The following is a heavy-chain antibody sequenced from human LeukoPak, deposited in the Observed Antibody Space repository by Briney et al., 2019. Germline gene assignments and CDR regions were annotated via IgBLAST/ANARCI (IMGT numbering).Heavy chain of an antibody. D-gene: IGHD3-22*01. Sequence: SETLSLTCTVSGGSISSSDYYWGWIRQPPGEGPEWIGFVHYNGATYSNSSLKSRMTISLGTPKNQFSLKLTSMSAADTAVYYCATFPLLTYSSGYCDFWGQGILVTVSS. CDR3: ATFPLLTYSSGYCDF. CDR1: GGSISSSDYY. J-gene: IGHJ4*02. V-gene: IGHV4-39*07. CDR2: VHYNGAT.